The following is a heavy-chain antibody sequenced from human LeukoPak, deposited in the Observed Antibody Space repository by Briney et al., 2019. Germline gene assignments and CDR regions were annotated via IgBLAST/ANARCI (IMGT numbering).Heavy chain of an antibody. J-gene: IGHJ4*02. D-gene: IGHD6-13*01. CDR3: ARQYSSSCDFDY. V-gene: IGHV3-30-3*01. CDR1: GFTFSSYA. Sequence: GGSLRLSCAASGFTFSSYAMHWVRQAPGKGLEWVAVISYDGSNKYYADSVKGRFTISRDNAKNTLYLQMNSLRAEDTAVYYCARQYSSSCDFDYWGQGTLVTVSS. CDR2: ISYDGSNK.